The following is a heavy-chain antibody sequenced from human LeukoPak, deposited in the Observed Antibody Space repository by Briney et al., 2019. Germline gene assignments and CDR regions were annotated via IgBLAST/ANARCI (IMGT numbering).Heavy chain of an antibody. CDR3: ARDFTMIDDGPYTSFDY. Sequence: ASVKVSCKASGYTFTSYYMHWVRQAPGQGLEWMGIINPSGGSTSYAQKFQGRVTMTRDMSTSTVYMELSSLRSEDTAVYYCARDFTMIDDGPYTSFDYWGQGTLVTVSS. V-gene: IGHV1-46*01. CDR2: INPSGGST. J-gene: IGHJ4*02. D-gene: IGHD3-22*01. CDR1: GYTFTSYY.